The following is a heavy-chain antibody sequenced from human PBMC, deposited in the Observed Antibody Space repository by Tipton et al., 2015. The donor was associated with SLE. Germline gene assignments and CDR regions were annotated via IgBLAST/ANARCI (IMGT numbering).Heavy chain of an antibody. CDR2: IKQDGSEK. D-gene: IGHD5-12*01. J-gene: IGHJ4*02. V-gene: IGHV3-7*01. CDR3: ARARGGYDLDY. CDR1: KFTFGSYW. Sequence: SLRLSCAASKFTFGSYWMSWVRQAPGRGLEWVANIKQDGSEKYYVDSVKGRFTISRDNARNSLYLQMNSLRAEGTAVYYCARARGGYDLDYWGQGTLVTVSS.